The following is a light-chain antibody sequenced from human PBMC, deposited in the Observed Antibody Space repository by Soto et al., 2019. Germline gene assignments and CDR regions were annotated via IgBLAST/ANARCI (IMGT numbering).Light chain of an antibody. V-gene: IGKV4-1*01. CDR1: HRRVYTSNNKNY. J-gene: IGKJ1*01. Sequence: DIVMTHSPDALAVSLGARATISCKSGHRRVYTSNNKNYLAWYQQKPGQSPKLLIYWASTRESGVPDRFSGSGSGTDFTLTISSLQSEDFAVYYCQEYNTWPWTFGQGTKVDIK. CDR3: QEYNTWPWT. CDR2: WAS.